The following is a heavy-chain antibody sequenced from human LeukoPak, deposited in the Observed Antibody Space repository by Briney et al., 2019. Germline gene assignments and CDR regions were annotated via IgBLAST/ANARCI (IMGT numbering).Heavy chain of an antibody. CDR2: IYTSGST. V-gene: IGHV4-4*07. CDR3: ARLPYCSSSSCPDAFDI. D-gene: IGHD2-2*01. Sequence: PTQTLSPTCTVSGGSISAYYCNWIRHPAGKGLEWIVRIYTSGSTNYNPSLKSRVTISVDTSKDQFSLKLSSVTAADTAVYYCARLPYCSSSSCPDAFDIWGQGTMVTVSS. J-gene: IGHJ3*02. CDR1: GGSISAYY.